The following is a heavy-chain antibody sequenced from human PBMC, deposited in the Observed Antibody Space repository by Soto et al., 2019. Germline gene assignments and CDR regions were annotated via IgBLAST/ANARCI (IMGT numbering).Heavy chain of an antibody. V-gene: IGHV1-69*02. Sequence: QVQLVQSGAEVKKPGSSVKVSCKASGGTFSSYTISWVRQAPGQGLDWMGRIIPILGIANYAQKFQGRVKITADKSTSTAYMELSSLRSEDTSVYYCASRGFAKEGLYYYGMDVWGQGTTVTVSS. CDR2: IIPILGIA. CDR1: GGTFSSYT. J-gene: IGHJ6*02. D-gene: IGHD3-10*01. CDR3: ASRGFAKEGLYYYGMDV.